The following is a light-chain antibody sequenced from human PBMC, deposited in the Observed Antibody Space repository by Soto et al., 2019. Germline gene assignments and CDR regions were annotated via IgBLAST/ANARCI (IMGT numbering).Light chain of an antibody. CDR3: QQSYSTQYT. CDR1: QSISSY. Sequence: DIQMTQSPSSLSASVGDRVTLTCRASQSISSYLNWYQQKPGKAPKLLIYAESSLQSGVPSRFSGSGSGTDFTLTISSLQPEDCAPVYCQQSYSTQYTFGQGPKLEIK. CDR2: AES. J-gene: IGKJ2*01. V-gene: IGKV1-39*01.